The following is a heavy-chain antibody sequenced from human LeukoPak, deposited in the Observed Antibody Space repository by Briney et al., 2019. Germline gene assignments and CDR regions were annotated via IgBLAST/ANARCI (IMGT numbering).Heavy chain of an antibody. V-gene: IGHV4-59*01. CDR1: GGSIRSYY. CDR3: ARQGSHWYFDI. D-gene: IGHD2-15*01. CDR2: IYYSGST. J-gene: IGHJ2*01. Sequence: SETLSLTCTVSGGSIRSYYWSWIRQPPGKGLEWIGYIYYSGSTVYNPSLESRVTISVDTSKNQFSLKVRSVTAADTAVYYCARQGSHWYFDIWGRGTLVTVSS.